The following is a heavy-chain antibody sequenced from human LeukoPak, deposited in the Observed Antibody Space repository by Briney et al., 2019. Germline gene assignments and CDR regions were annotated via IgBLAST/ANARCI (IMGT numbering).Heavy chain of an antibody. CDR1: GFTFSDYW. D-gene: IGHD2-2*01. J-gene: IGHJ4*02. CDR2: IKQDGSEK. V-gene: IGHV3-7*01. CDR3: VRSPYALY. Sequence: GGSLRLSCEASGFTFSDYWLSWVRQAPGKGLEWVANIKQDGSEKNYVDSVKGRFTISRDNAKNSPYLQMNSLRAEDTAVYYCVRSPYALYWGQGTLVSVSS.